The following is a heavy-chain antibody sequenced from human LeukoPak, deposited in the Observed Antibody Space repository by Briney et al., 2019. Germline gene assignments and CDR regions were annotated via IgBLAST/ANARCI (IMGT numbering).Heavy chain of an antibody. D-gene: IGHD2-2*02. V-gene: IGHV3-30*03. Sequence: GGSLRLSCAASGFTFSSYSMNWVRQAPGKGLEWVAVISYDGSNKYYADSVKGRFTISRGNSKNTLYLQMNSLRAEDTAVYYCAREYLIFDYRGQGTLVTVSS. CDR2: ISYDGSNK. J-gene: IGHJ4*02. CDR3: AREYLIFDY. CDR1: GFTFSSYS.